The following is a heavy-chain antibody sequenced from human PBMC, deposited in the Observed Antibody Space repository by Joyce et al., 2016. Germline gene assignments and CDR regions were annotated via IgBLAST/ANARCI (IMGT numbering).Heavy chain of an antibody. Sequence: EVQLLESGGGVLQPGGSLRLSCAASGFTFVGYAMSWVRKALGKGLEWVSAIGAGSGGTQYADSVRGRFTISRDDSINSLYLHMSGLRSDDTAVYYCVRPRVAVAGTRWFDPWGQGTLVTVSS. CDR3: VRPRVAVAGTRWFDP. V-gene: IGHV3-23*01. D-gene: IGHD6-13*01. J-gene: IGHJ5*02. CDR2: IGAGSGGT. CDR1: GFTFVGYA.